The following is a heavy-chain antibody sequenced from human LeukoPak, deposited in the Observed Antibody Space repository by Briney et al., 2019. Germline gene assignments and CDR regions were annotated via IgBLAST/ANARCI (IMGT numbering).Heavy chain of an antibody. V-gene: IGHV3-23*01. CDR3: VKEKAYASGPFDY. CDR2: IIGDGGAT. Sequence: GGSLRLSCAVSGLTFSNAWMSWVRQAPGKGLEWVSSIIGDGGATHYADSVKGRFTISRDNSKNALYLRMNSLRAEDTAVYYCVKEKAYASGPFDYWGQGTLVTVSS. D-gene: IGHD2-21*01. CDR1: GLTFSNAW. J-gene: IGHJ4*02.